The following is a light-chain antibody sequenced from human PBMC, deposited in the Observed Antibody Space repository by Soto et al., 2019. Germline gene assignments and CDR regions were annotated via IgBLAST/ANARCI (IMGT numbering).Light chain of an antibody. CDR1: NIGSKS. V-gene: IGLV3-21*02. CDR2: DDS. Sequence: SYELTQPPSVSVAPGQTARITCGGSNIGSKSVHWYQQKPGQAPVLVVYDDSDRPSGIPERFSGSNSGNTATLTISRVEAGDEADYYCQVWDSSSDHSYVFGTGTQLTVL. J-gene: IGLJ1*01. CDR3: QVWDSSSDHSYV.